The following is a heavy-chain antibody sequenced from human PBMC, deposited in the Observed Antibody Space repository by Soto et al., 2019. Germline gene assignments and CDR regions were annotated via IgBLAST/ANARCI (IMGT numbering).Heavy chain of an antibody. CDR3: ARDIVVVVAARYNWFDP. CDR2: ISAYNGNT. CDR1: GYTFTSYG. Sequence: ASVKVSCKASGYTFTSYGISWVRQAPGRGLEWMGWISAYNGNTNYAQKLQGRVTMTTDTSTSTAYMELRSLRSDDTAVYYCARDIVVVVAARYNWFDPWGQGTLVTVSS. V-gene: IGHV1-18*01. D-gene: IGHD2-15*01. J-gene: IGHJ5*02.